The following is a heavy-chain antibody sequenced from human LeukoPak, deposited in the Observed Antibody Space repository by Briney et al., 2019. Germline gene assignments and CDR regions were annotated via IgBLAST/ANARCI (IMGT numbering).Heavy chain of an antibody. J-gene: IGHJ4*02. CDR3: ARAYGDYVDY. D-gene: IGHD4-17*01. V-gene: IGHV3-66*01. CDR1: GFSFSSYG. Sequence: PGGSLRLSCAASGFSFSSYGMHWVRQAPGKGLEWVSVIYSGGSTYYADSVKGRFTISRDNSKNTLYLQMNSLRAEDTAVYYCARAYGDYVDYWGQGTLVTVSS. CDR2: IYSGGST.